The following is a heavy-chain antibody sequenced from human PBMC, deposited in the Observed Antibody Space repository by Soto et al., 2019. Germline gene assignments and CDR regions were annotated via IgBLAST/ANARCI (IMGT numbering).Heavy chain of an antibody. Sequence: EVQLLESGGGLVQPGGSRRLSCAASGFTFSNYAMTWVRQAPGKGLEWVSSISGSGGSTYYADSVKGRFTISRDNSRVTVSLQMNRLRAXDTALXYCAXRAYCLSAXXXXDXFGLDVWGKGTTVTVSS. CDR2: ISGSGGST. V-gene: IGHV3-23*01. CDR1: GFTFSNYA. CDR3: AXRAYCLSAXXXXDXFGLDV. J-gene: IGHJ6*03. D-gene: IGHD2-21*01.